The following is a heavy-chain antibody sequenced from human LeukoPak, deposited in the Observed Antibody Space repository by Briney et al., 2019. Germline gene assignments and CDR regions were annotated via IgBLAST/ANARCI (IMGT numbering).Heavy chain of an antibody. V-gene: IGHV1-69*05. CDR1: GGTLSSYA. D-gene: IGHD3-10*01. CDR3: ARDIIVRGVLDDY. Sequence: GSSVKVSCKASGGTLSSYAISWVRQAPGQGLERMGRIIPIFVTANYAQNFQGRVTITTDESTSTASLGLSSLRSEDTAVYYFARDIIVRGVLDDYWGQGTLVTVSS. J-gene: IGHJ4*02. CDR2: IIPIFVTA.